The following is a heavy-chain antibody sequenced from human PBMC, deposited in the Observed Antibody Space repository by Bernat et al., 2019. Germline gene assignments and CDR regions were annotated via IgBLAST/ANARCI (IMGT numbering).Heavy chain of an antibody. J-gene: IGHJ3*02. D-gene: IGHD6-13*01. CDR1: GFTFSSYA. CDR3: ARDPRYSSSWYLGAFDI. CDR2: ISYDGSNK. V-gene: IGHV3-30-3*01. Sequence: QVQLVESGGGVVQPGRSLRLSCAASGFTFSSYATHWVRQAPGKGLEWVAVISYDGSNKYYADSVKGRFTISRDNSKNTLYLQMNSLRAEDTAVYYCARDPRYSSSWYLGAFDIWGQGTMVTVSS.